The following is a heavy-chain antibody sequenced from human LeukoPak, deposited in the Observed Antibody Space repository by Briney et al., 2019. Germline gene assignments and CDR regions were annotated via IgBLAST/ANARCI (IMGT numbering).Heavy chain of an antibody. CDR3: ARTYDFWSGSDAFDI. CDR2: ISSSSSTI. Sequence: QPGGSLRLSCAASGFTFSSYSMNWVRQAPGKGLEWVSYISSSSSTIYYADSVKGRFTISRDNAKNSLYLQMNSLRAEDTAVYYCARTYDFWSGSDAFDIWGQGTMVTVSS. CDR1: GFTFSSYS. D-gene: IGHD3-3*01. V-gene: IGHV3-48*01. J-gene: IGHJ3*02.